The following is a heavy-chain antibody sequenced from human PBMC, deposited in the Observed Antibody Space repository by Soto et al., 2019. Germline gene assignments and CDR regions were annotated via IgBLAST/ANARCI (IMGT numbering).Heavy chain of an antibody. CDR3: ASSPPAMVAPHF. Sequence: SETLSLTCTVSGGSVSSYSWTWVRQPPGKGLEWIGYVYYSGSTHYNPSLKSRVTISLDTSKNQFSLKLTSVTAADTAMYFCASSPPAMVAPHFWGQGTLVTVSS. CDR2: VYYSGST. D-gene: IGHD5-18*01. CDR1: GGSVSSYS. V-gene: IGHV4-59*02. J-gene: IGHJ4*02.